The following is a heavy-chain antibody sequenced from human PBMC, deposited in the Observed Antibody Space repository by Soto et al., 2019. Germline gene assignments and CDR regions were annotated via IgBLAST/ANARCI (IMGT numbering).Heavy chain of an antibody. V-gene: IGHV4-31*03. CDR3: ARLYDCGGKSY. CDR2: IYYSGST. J-gene: IGHJ4*02. D-gene: IGHD4-17*01. Sequence: QVQLQESGPGLVKPSQTLSLTCTVSGGSISSGGYYWSWIRQHPGKGLEWIGYIYYSGSTYYNPYLQSRVTISVDTSKHLFSLKLSSVTAADTAVYYCARLYDCGGKSYWGQGTLVTVSS. CDR1: GGSISSGGYY.